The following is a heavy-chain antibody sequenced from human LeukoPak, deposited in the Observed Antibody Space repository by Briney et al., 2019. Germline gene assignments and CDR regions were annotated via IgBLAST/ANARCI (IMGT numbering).Heavy chain of an antibody. CDR1: GFSFSSSW. D-gene: IGHD1-1*01. CDR2: IDPAGGGI. V-gene: IGHV3-7*01. CDR3: ARDPENGALDI. J-gene: IGHJ3*02. Sequence: GGSLRLSCAASGFSFSSSWMSWVRPAPGKGLEWVADIDPAGGGIVYVDSVKGRFTISRDNAKSSVYLQMSGLRAEDSAAYYCARDPENGALDIWGQGTMVTVSS.